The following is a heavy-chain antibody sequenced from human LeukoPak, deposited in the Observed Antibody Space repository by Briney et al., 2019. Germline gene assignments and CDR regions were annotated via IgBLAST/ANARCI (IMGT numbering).Heavy chain of an antibody. CDR2: IYTSGST. V-gene: IGHV4-4*07. D-gene: IGHD3-9*01. CDR1: GGSISSYY. CDR3: ARDLLRYFDWSASDAFDT. Sequence: SETLSLTCTVSGGSISSYYWSWIRQPAGKGLEWIGRIYTSGSTNYNPSLKSRVTMSVDKSKNQFSLKLSSVTAADTAVYYCARDLLRYFDWSASDAFDTWGQGTMVTVSS. J-gene: IGHJ3*02.